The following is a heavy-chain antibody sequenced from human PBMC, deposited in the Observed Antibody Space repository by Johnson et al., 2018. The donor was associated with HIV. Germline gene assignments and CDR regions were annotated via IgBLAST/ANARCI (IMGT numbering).Heavy chain of an antibody. CDR2: IRYDGSNK. CDR3: AKSRDLVGAGAFDI. V-gene: IGHV3-30*02. D-gene: IGHD1-26*01. Sequence: QVQLVESGGGVVQPGGYLRLSCAASGFTFSSYAMHWVRRAPGKGLEWVAFIRYDGSNKYYVDSVKGRFTISRDNSKNTLYLQMNSLRPEDTSVYYCAKSRDLVGAGAFDIWGQGTMVTVSS. J-gene: IGHJ3*02. CDR1: GFTFSSYA.